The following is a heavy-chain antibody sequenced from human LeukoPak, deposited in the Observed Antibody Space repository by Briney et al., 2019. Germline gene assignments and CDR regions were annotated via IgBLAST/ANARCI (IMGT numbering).Heavy chain of an antibody. V-gene: IGHV1-69*13. CDR1: GGTFSSYA. CDR2: IIPIFGTA. CDR3: ARSVWFGELLADAFDI. J-gene: IGHJ3*02. Sequence: SVKVSCKASGGTFSSYAISWVRQAPGQGLEWMGGIIPIFGTANYAQKFQGRVTITADESTSTAYMELSSLRSEDTAVYYCARSVWFGELLADAFDIWRQRTMVTVSS. D-gene: IGHD3-10*01.